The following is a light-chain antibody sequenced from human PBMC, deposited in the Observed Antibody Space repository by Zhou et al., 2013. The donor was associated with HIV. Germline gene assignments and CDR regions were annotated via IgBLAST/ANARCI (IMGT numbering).Light chain of an antibody. CDR2: KAS. CDR1: QSISSW. Sequence: DIQMTQFPSTLPASVGDRVTLTCRASQSISSWLAWYQQKPGKAPKLLIYKASTLESGVPSRFSGSGSGTEFTLTISSLQPDDFATYYCQQYSSYPLTFGGGTKMEIK. J-gene: IGKJ4*01. V-gene: IGKV1-5*03. CDR3: QQYSSYPLT.